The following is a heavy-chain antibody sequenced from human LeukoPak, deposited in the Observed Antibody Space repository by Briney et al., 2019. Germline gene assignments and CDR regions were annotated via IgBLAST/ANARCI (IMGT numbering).Heavy chain of an antibody. CDR2: MNPNSGNT. V-gene: IGHV1-8*03. J-gene: IGHJ6*03. Sequence: ASVKVSCKASGYTFTSYDINWVRQATGQGLEWMGWMNPNSGNTGYAQKFQGRVTITRNTSISTAYMELSSLRSEDTAVYYCARGKGYYDFWSGYYPESMDVWGKGTTVTVSS. D-gene: IGHD3-3*01. CDR3: ARGKGYYDFWSGYYPESMDV. CDR1: GYTFTSYD.